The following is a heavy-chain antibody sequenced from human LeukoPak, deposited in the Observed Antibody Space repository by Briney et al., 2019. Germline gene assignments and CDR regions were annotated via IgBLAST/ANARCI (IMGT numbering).Heavy chain of an antibody. V-gene: IGHV3-23*01. D-gene: IGHD6-19*01. CDR2: ISGSGDNT. CDR3: AKDPVIGSIAVAEH. J-gene: IGHJ1*01. Sequence: TGGSLRLSCVASGFTYSSYAMSWVRQAPGKGLEWVSAISGSGDNTFYADSVKGRFTLSRDNSKNTLYLQMNGLRAEDTAIYYCAKDPVIGSIAVAEHWGQGTLVTVSS. CDR1: GFTYSSYA.